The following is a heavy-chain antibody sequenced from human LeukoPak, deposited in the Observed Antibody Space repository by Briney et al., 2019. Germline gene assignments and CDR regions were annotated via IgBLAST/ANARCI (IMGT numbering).Heavy chain of an antibody. CDR1: GFTFSSYA. CDR2: ISYDGSNK. Sequence: GRSLRLSCAASGFTFSSYAMHWVRQAPGKGLEWVAVISYDGSNKYYADSVKGRFTISRDNSKNTLYLQMNSLRAEDTAVYYCAKASEYCIRTTCYGNWFDPWGQGTLVTVSS. J-gene: IGHJ5*02. D-gene: IGHD2-2*01. V-gene: IGHV3-30*01. CDR3: AKASEYCIRTTCYGNWFDP.